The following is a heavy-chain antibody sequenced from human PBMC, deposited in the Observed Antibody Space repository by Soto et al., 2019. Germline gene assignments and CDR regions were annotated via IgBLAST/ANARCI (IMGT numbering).Heavy chain of an antibody. CDR3: ARHTSSWPFDY. V-gene: IGHV1-18*01. CDR1: GYTFTSYG. D-gene: IGHD6-13*01. CDR2: ISTNNGNT. J-gene: IGHJ4*02. Sequence: QVQLVQSGAEVKKPGASVKVSCKASGYTFTSYGISWVRQAPGQGPEWMGWISTNNGNTNYAQKIRGRGTMTTDTTPSTAYMELRSLRSDDTAVDYCARHTSSWPFDYWGQGTLVTVSS.